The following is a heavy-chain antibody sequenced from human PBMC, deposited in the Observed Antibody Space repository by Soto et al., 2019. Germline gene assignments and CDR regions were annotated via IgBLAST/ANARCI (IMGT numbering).Heavy chain of an antibody. CDR3: ASYYGSGSYWPTY. CDR2: INSDGRST. J-gene: IGHJ4*02. Sequence: EVQLVESGGCLVQPGGSLRLSCAASGFTFSSYWMHWVRQAPGKGLVWVSRINSDGRSTSYADSVKGRFTISRDNAKNTLYLQMNSLRAEDTAVYYCASYYGSGSYWPTYWGQGTLVTVSS. CDR1: GFTFSSYW. D-gene: IGHD3-10*01. V-gene: IGHV3-74*01.